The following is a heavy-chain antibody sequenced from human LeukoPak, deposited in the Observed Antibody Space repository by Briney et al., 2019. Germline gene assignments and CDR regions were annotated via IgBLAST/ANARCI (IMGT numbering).Heavy chain of an antibody. Sequence: ASVKVSCKASGYTFTNYGISWVRQAPGQGLEWMGWISAYNGNTNYAQKLQGRVTMTTDTSTSTAYMELRSLRSDDTAVYYCARDHAGIVVVAAATTRWCMDVWGQGTTVTVSS. CDR1: GYTFTNYG. CDR2: ISAYNGNT. J-gene: IGHJ6*02. V-gene: IGHV1-18*01. D-gene: IGHD2-15*01. CDR3: ARDHAGIVVVAAATTRWCMDV.